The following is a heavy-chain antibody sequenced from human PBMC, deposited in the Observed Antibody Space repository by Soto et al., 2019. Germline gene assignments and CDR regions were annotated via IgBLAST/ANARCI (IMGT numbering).Heavy chain of an antibody. Sequence: EVLLVESGGGLVQPGGSLRLSCAASGSTLSTYGMNWVRQAPGKGLEWVSYISSSSHTIFYADSVKGRFIISRDNAKNSLLLQKSSLRAEDSAVYYCAAMSDYAAFEVSGHWTMVPVSS. CDR3: AAMSDYAAFEV. D-gene: IGHD4-17*01. CDR2: ISSSSHTI. CDR1: GSTLSTYG. V-gene: IGHV3-48*01. J-gene: IGHJ3*01.